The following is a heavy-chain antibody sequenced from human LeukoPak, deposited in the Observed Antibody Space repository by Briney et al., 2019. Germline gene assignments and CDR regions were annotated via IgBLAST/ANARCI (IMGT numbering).Heavy chain of an antibody. D-gene: IGHD6-19*01. Sequence: GGSLRLSCAASGFAFSSYAMSWLRQPPGKGLEWVSTINPNSGATSYAASVRGRFTISRDNSKNTLYLQVNTLRADDTATYYCAKPVSGGLAVTADWFHLWGQGTLVVVSS. CDR3: AKPVSGGLAVTADWFHL. CDR1: GFAFSSYA. V-gene: IGHV3-23*01. J-gene: IGHJ5*01. CDR2: INPNSGAT.